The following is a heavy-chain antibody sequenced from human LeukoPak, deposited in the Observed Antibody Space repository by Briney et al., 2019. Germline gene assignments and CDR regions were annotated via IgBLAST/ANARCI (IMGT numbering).Heavy chain of an antibody. J-gene: IGHJ4*02. D-gene: IGHD1-1*01. CDR1: GFTFSSYW. CDR2: IKQDGSEK. Sequence: GGSLRLSCAASGFTFSSYWMSWVRQAPGKGLEWVANIKQDGSEKYYLDSVKGRFIISRDNAKNSLYLQMNSLRAEDTAVYYCARGVPTGIDYFDYWGQGTLVTVSS. CDR3: ARGVPTGIDYFDY. V-gene: IGHV3-7*01.